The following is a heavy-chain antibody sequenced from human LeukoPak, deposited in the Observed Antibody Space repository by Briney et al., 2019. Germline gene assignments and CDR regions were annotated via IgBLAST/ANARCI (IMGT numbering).Heavy chain of an antibody. CDR3: ARGLSSGWSSPNFDY. D-gene: IGHD6-19*01. CDR1: GFTFSTYS. Sequence: GGSLRLSCAASGFTFSTYSMNWVRQAPGKGLEWVSYISYSSSAIYYADSVKGRFTISRDNAKNSLSLQMNSLRDEDTAVYYCARGLSSGWSSPNFDYWGQGTLVTVSS. V-gene: IGHV3-48*02. J-gene: IGHJ4*02. CDR2: ISYSSSAI.